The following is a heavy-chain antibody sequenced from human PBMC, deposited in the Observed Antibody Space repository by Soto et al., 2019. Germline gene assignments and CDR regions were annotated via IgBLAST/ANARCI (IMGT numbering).Heavy chain of an antibody. CDR3: AKDRRAGGNYGFYSDF. V-gene: IGHV3-23*01. Sequence: PGGSLRLSCAASGFTFSSYGMTWVRPAPGKGLEWVSFISATGSGTYYADSVKGRFTTSRDNSNNTLYLQMTSLRADDTAVYYCAKDRRAGGNYGFYSDFWGQGALVTVSS. CDR2: ISATGSGT. J-gene: IGHJ4*02. D-gene: IGHD1-7*01. CDR1: GFTFSSYG.